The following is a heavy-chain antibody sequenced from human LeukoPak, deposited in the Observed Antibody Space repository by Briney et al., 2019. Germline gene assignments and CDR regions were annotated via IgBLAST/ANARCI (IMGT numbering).Heavy chain of an antibody. D-gene: IGHD2-2*02. CDR1: GGSFSGYY. Sequence: SETLSLTCAVYGGSFSGYYWSWIRQPPGKGLEWIGEINHSGSTNYNPSLKSRVTISVGTSKNQFSLKLSSVTAADTAVYYCARYRAFCSSTSCYRYWFDPWGQGTLVTVSS. CDR2: INHSGST. CDR3: ARYRAFCSSTSCYRYWFDP. J-gene: IGHJ5*02. V-gene: IGHV4-34*01.